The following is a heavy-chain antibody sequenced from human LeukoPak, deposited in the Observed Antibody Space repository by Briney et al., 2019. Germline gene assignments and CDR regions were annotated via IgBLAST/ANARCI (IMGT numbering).Heavy chain of an antibody. CDR2: INPNNGDT. CDR3: ARGPIMMREVSYDY. Sequence: GASVKVSCKASGYTFTGYYMHWVRQAPGQGLEWMGRINPNNGDTNYEQNFQGRVTMTRDTSISTAYMELNALRSDDMAMYYCARGPIMMREVSYDYWGQGTLVTVSS. CDR1: GYTFTGYY. D-gene: IGHD3-16*01. J-gene: IGHJ4*02. V-gene: IGHV1-2*06.